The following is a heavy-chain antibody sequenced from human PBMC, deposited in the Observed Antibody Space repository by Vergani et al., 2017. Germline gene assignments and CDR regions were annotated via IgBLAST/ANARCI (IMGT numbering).Heavy chain of an antibody. CDR2: ISYDGSNK. J-gene: IGHJ4*02. CDR3: ARGASGDYVSSFDY. V-gene: IGHV3-30-3*01. Sequence: PASGFTFSSYAMHWVRQAPGKGLEWVAVISYDGSNKYYADSVKGRFTISRDNSKNTLYLQMNSLRAEDTALYYCARGASGDYVSSFDYWGQGTLVTVSS. D-gene: IGHD4-17*01. CDR1: GFTFSSYA.